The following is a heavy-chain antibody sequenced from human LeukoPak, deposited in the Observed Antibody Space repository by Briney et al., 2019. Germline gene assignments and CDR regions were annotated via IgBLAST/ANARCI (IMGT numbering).Heavy chain of an antibody. D-gene: IGHD3-10*01. CDR2: IYHSGST. J-gene: IGHJ6*04. CDR3: ARVKLVSRWFGETQYGMDV. CDR1: GGSISSGGYS. Sequence: SQTLSPTCAVSGGSISSGGYSWSWIRQPPGKGLEWIGYIYHSGSTYYNPSLKSRVTISVDRSKNQFSLKLSSVTAADTAVYYCARVKLVSRWFGETQYGMDVWGKGTTVTVSS. V-gene: IGHV4-30-2*01.